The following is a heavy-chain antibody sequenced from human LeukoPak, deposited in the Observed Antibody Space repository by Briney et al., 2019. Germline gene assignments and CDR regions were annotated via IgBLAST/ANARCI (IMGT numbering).Heavy chain of an antibody. CDR3: ARSYSSGRADY. Sequence: GGSLRLSCAASGFTFSSYSMNWARQAPGKGLEWVSSISSSSSYIYYADSVKGRFTISRDNAKNSLYLQMNSLRAEDTAVYYCARSYSSGRADYWGQGTLVTVSS. CDR2: ISSSSSYI. D-gene: IGHD6-19*01. J-gene: IGHJ4*02. V-gene: IGHV3-21*01. CDR1: GFTFSSYS.